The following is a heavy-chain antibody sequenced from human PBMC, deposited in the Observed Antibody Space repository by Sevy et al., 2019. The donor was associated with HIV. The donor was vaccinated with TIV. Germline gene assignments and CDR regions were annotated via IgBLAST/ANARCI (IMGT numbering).Heavy chain of an antibody. Sequence: GGSLRLSCAASGFTFSSYWMHWVRQAPGKGLVWVSRINSDGSSTSYADSVKGRFTISRDNAKNTLYLQMNSLRAEDTAVYCCTYYYDSSGYYSFDYWGQGTLVTVSS. D-gene: IGHD3-22*01. J-gene: IGHJ4*02. CDR1: GFTFSSYW. V-gene: IGHV3-74*01. CDR2: INSDGSST. CDR3: TYYYDSSGYYSFDY.